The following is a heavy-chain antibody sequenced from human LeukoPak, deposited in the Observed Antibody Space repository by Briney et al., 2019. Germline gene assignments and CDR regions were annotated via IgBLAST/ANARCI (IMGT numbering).Heavy chain of an antibody. J-gene: IGHJ4*02. V-gene: IGHV1-18*01. CDR2: ISAYNGNT. CDR1: GYTFTSYG. CDR3: ARDLTTVNFDY. D-gene: IGHD4-11*01. Sequence: GASVKVSCKASGYTFTSYGISWVRQAPGQGLEWMGWISAYNGNTNCAQKLQGRVTMTTDTSTSTAYMELGSLRPDDTAVYYCARDLTTVNFDYWGQGTLVTVSS.